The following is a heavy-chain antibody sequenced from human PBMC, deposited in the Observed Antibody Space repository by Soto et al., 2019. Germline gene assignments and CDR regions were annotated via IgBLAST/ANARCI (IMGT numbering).Heavy chain of an antibody. J-gene: IGHJ4*02. CDR2: IKQDGSEK. D-gene: IGHD6-13*01. CDR3: ARDSAAHAFFDY. V-gene: IGHV3-7*01. CDR1: GFTFSSYW. Sequence: GRSLRLSCAASGFTFSSYWMSWVRQAPGKGLEWVANIKQDGSEKYYVDSVKGRFTVSRDNAKNSLYLQMNSLRAEDTAVYYCARDSAAHAFFDYLGQGTLVTVSS.